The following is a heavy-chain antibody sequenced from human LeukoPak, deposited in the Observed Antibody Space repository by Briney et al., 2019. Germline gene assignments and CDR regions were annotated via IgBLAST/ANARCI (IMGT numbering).Heavy chain of an antibody. Sequence: GGSLRLSCAASGFTFSSYGMHWVRQAPGKGLEWVAFIRYDGSNKYYADSVKGRFTISRDNSKNTLYLQMNSLRAEDTAVYYCARELAQPGYSSSWYWVWGQGTLVTVSS. J-gene: IGHJ4*02. CDR3: ARELAQPGYSSSWYWV. CDR1: GFTFSSYG. D-gene: IGHD6-13*01. CDR2: IRYDGSNK. V-gene: IGHV3-30*02.